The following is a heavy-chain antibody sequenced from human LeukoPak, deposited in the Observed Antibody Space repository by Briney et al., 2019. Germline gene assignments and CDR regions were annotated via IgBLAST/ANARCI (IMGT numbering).Heavy chain of an antibody. D-gene: IGHD5-24*01. J-gene: IGHJ4*02. V-gene: IGHV3-20*04. CDR3: ARDFLGEGYGPGY. CDR2: INWNGGST. Sequence: GGSLRLSCAASGFTFDDYGMSWVRQAPGKGLEWVSGINWNGGSTGYADSVKGRFTISRDNSKNTLYLQMNSLRAEDTAVYYCARDFLGEGYGPGYWGQGTLVTVSS. CDR1: GFTFDDYG.